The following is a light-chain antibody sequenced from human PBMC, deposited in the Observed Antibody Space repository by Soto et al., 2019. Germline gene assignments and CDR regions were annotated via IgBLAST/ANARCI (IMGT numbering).Light chain of an antibody. CDR2: EVS. CDR1: SSDIGYYNY. Sequence: QSALTQPASVSGSPGQSITISCIGTSSDIGYYNYVSWYQQHPGKDPKLMIYEVSNRPSGVSNRFSGSKSGNTASLIISGLQAEDEADYYCSSYTTTSTLVFGGGTKLTVL. J-gene: IGLJ2*01. V-gene: IGLV2-14*01. CDR3: SSYTTTSTLV.